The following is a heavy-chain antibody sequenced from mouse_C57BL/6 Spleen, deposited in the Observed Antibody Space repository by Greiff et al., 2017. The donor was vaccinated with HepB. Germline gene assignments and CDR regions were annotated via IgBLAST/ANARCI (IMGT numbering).Heavy chain of an antibody. CDR3: ARDQLRAFAY. J-gene: IGHJ3*01. V-gene: IGHV5-4*01. D-gene: IGHD1-1*01. CDR1: GFTFSSYA. CDR2: ISDGGSYT. Sequence: EVMLVESGGGLVKPGGSLKLSCAASGFTFSSYAMSWVRQTPEKRLEWVATISDGGSYTYYPDNVKGRFTISRDNAKNNLYLQMSHLKSEDTAMYYFARDQLRAFAYWGQGTLVTVSA.